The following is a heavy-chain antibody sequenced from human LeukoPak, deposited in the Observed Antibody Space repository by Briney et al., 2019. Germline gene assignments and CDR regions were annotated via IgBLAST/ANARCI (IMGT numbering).Heavy chain of an antibody. J-gene: IGHJ4*02. Sequence: GASVKVSCKASGYTFTSYAMNWVRQAPGQGLEWMGWINTNTGNPTYAQGFTGRFVFSLDTSVSTAYLQISSLNPEDTAVYYCARAGYCSAAGCRLWAYWGRGTLVTVSS. V-gene: IGHV7-4-1*02. D-gene: IGHD2-15*01. CDR3: ARAGYCSAAGCRLWAY. CDR1: GYTFTSYA. CDR2: INTNTGNP.